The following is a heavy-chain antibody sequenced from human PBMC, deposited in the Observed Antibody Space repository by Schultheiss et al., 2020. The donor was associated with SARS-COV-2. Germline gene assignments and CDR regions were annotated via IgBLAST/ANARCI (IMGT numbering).Heavy chain of an antibody. CDR1: GFTFSSYA. J-gene: IGHJ4*02. CDR2: IYYSGST. Sequence: LRLSCSASGFTFSSYAMSWVRQHPGKGLEWIGYIYYSGSTYYNPSLKSRVTISVDTSKNQFSLKLRSVTAADTAVYYCARVFGVTGTDYWGQGTLVTVSS. V-gene: IGHV4-31*02. CDR3: ARVFGVTGTDY. D-gene: IGHD1-20*01.